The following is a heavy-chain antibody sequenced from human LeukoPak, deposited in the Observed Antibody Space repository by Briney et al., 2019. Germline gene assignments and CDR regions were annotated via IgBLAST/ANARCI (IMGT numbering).Heavy chain of an antibody. Sequence: PSETLSLTCAVYGGSFSGYYWSWIRQPPGKGLEWIGYIYYSGSTYYNPSLKSRVTISVDTSKNQFSLKLSSVTAADTAVYYCARDLVVPAAIDHYYYGMDVWGQGTTVTVSS. CDR3: ARDLVVPAAIDHYYYGMDV. CDR1: GGSFSGYY. V-gene: IGHV4-30-4*08. CDR2: IYYSGST. D-gene: IGHD2-2*01. J-gene: IGHJ6*02.